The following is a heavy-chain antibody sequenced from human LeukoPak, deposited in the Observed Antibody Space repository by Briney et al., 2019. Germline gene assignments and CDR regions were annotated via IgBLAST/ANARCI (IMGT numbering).Heavy chain of an antibody. CDR1: GYTFTGYY. V-gene: IGHV1-2*02. CDR2: INPNSGGT. J-gene: IGHJ4*02. Sequence: ASVKVSCKASGYTFTGYYMHWVRQAPGQGLEWMGWINPNSGGTNYAQKFQGRVTMTRDTSISTAYMELSRLRSDDTAVYCCAREDGSSSWYTTPDYWGQGTLVTVSS. D-gene: IGHD6-13*01. CDR3: AREDGSSSWYTTPDY.